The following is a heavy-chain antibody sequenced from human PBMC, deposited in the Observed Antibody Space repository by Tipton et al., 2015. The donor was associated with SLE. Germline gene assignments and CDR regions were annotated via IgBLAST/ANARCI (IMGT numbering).Heavy chain of an antibody. Sequence: TLSLTCAVYGGFISSRNWWSWIRQPPGKGLGWIGEIEHSGSTNYNPSLESRVTISVDTSKNQFSLKLSSVTAADTAVYYCARVLGVVKSYYMDVWGKGTTVTVSS. J-gene: IGHJ6*03. D-gene: IGHD3-3*01. CDR2: IEHSGST. CDR3: ARVLGVVKSYYMDV. CDR1: GGFISSRNW. V-gene: IGHV4-4*02.